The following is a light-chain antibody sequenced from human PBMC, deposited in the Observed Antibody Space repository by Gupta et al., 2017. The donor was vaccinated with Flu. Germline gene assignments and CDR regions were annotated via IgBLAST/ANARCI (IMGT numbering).Light chain of an antibody. V-gene: IGKV3-15*01. CDR2: GAS. Sequence: EIVMTQSPATLSVSPGERATLSCRASQSVSSNLAWYQQKPGQAPRLLIYGASTRATGIPARFSGSGSGTEFTLTISSLQSEDFAVYYCLQDKNSPPITFGAGTKVEIK. J-gene: IGKJ4*01. CDR1: QSVSSN. CDR3: LQDKNSPPIT.